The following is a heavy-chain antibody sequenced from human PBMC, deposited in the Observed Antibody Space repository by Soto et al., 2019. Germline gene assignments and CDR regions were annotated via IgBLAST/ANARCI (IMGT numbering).Heavy chain of an antibody. Sequence: QVQLQQWGAGLLKPSETLSLTCAVYGGSVGGYYWSWVRQPPGKGLEWIGEINHSGSITYAPSLKSRVTMSVDTAKNQVSLRLNSVTAADTGGYYCARGEVTTGVFWGQGPQVTVSS. D-gene: IGHD4-17*01. V-gene: IGHV4-34*02. CDR3: ARGEVTTGVF. CDR2: INHSGSI. J-gene: IGHJ4*02. CDR1: GGSVGGYY.